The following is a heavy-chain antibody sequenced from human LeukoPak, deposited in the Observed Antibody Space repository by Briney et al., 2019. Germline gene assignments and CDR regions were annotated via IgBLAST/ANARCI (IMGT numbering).Heavy chain of an antibody. CDR3: AGEEDIVVVPAAMHY. Sequence: GGSLRLSCAASGFTFSSYWMSWVRQAPGKGLEWVANIKQDGSEKYYVDSVKGRFTISRDNAKNSLYLQMNSLRAEDTAVYYCAGEEDIVVVPAAMHYWGQGTLVTVSS. V-gene: IGHV3-7*03. CDR1: GFTFSSYW. D-gene: IGHD2-2*01. J-gene: IGHJ4*02. CDR2: IKQDGSEK.